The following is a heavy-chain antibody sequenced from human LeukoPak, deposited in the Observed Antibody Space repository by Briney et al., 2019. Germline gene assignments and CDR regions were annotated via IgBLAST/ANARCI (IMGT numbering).Heavy chain of an antibody. CDR3: ARGCYYGSGSYLWDYYYYYYYMDV. D-gene: IGHD3-10*01. CDR2: IKQDGSEK. V-gene: IGHV3-7*01. Sequence: GGSLRLSCAASGFTFSSYWMSWVRQAPGKGLEWVANIKQDGSEKYYVDSVKGRFTISRDNAKNSLYLQMNSLRAEDTAVYYCARGCYYGSGSYLWDYYYYYYYMDVWGKGTTVTVSS. CDR1: GFTFSSYW. J-gene: IGHJ6*03.